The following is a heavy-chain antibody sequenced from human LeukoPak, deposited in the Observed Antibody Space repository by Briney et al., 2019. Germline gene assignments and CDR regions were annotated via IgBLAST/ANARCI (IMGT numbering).Heavy chain of an antibody. Sequence: GGSLRLSCAASGFTLSSCAMNWVRQAPGKGLEWVSAISGNGHAYYADSVKGRLTISSDNSKNTPYLQMNSLRAEDTAVYYCAKRGAEVGTTVAPGDYWGQGTLVTVSS. V-gene: IGHV3-23*01. CDR1: GFTLSSCA. CDR3: AKRGAEVGTTVAPGDY. CDR2: ISGNGHA. J-gene: IGHJ4*02. D-gene: IGHD1-26*01.